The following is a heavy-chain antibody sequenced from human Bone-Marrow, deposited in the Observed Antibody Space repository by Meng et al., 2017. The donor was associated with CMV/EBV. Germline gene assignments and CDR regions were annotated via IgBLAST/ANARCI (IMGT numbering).Heavy chain of an antibody. CDR2: ISWDGGST. CDR1: GFTFSSYS. J-gene: IGHJ6*02. Sequence: GGSLRLSCAASGFTFSSYSMNWVRQAPGKGLEWVSLISWDGGSTYYADSVKGRFTISRDNAKNSLYLQMNSLRAEDTALYYCAKGDYYYYYGMDVWGQGTTVTVSS. V-gene: IGHV3-43*01. CDR3: AKGDYYYYYGMDV.